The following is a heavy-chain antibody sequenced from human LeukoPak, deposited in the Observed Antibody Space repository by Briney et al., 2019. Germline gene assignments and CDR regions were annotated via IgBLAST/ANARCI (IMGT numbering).Heavy chain of an antibody. CDR2: IYPGDSDT. V-gene: IGHV5-51*01. CDR1: GYSFTSYW. D-gene: IGHD2-21*02. Sequence: GESLKISCKGSGYSFTSYWIGWVRQMPGKGLEWMGIIYPGDSDTRYSPSFQGQVTISADKSISTAYLQWSSLKASDTAMYYCARRSYCGGDCYSNWFDPWGQGTLVTVSS. CDR3: ARRSYCGGDCYSNWFDP. J-gene: IGHJ5*02.